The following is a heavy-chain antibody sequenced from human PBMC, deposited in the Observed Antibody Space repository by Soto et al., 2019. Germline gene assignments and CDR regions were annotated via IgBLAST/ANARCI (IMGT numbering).Heavy chain of an antibody. J-gene: IGHJ4*02. CDR3: AREGAYTYLDY. CDR1: GFTFSSYG. Sequence: SLRLSCAASGFTFSSYGMHWVRQAPGKGLEWVAVIWYDGSNKYYADSVKGRFTISRDNSKNTPYLQMNSLRAEDTAVYYCAREGAYTYLDYWGQGTLVTVSS. D-gene: IGHD2-21*01. V-gene: IGHV3-33*01. CDR2: IWYDGSNK.